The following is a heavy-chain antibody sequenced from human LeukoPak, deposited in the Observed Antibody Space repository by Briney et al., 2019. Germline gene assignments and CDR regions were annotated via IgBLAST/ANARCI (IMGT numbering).Heavy chain of an antibody. Sequence: PSETLSLTCTVSGGSISSSSYYWGWIRQPPGKGLEWIGSIYYSGSTYYNPSLKSRVTISVGTSKNQFSLKLSSVTAADTAVYYCARHVSSSGWYINFDYWGQGTLVTVSS. D-gene: IGHD6-19*01. V-gene: IGHV4-39*01. CDR1: GGSISSSSYY. CDR2: IYYSGST. CDR3: ARHVSSSGWYINFDY. J-gene: IGHJ4*02.